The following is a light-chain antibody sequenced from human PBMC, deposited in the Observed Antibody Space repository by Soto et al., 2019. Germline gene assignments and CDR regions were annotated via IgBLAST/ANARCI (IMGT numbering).Light chain of an antibody. J-gene: IGKJ1*01. CDR1: QSVNSN. V-gene: IGKV3-15*01. CDR2: GAS. CDR3: QEYNTWPWT. Sequence: ETVMTQSPATLSVSPGERATLSCRASQSVNSNLAWYQQKLGQAPRVLIYGASTRATGIPDRFSGSGSGTEFILTISSLESEDLAVYYCQEYNTWPWTFGQGTKVEFK.